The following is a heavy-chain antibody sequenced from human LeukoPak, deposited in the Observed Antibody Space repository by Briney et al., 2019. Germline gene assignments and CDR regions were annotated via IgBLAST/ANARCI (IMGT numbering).Heavy chain of an antibody. D-gene: IGHD3-22*01. V-gene: IGHV1-2*02. J-gene: IGHJ2*01. Sequence: ASVKVSCKASGYTFTGYYMHWVRQAPGQGLEWMGWINPNSGGTNYAQKFQGRVTMTRDTSISTAYMGLSRLRSDDTAVYYCARDAYAGSGYYTFYVGYFDLWGRGTLVTVSS. CDR1: GYTFTGYY. CDR2: INPNSGGT. CDR3: ARDAYAGSGYYTFYVGYFDL.